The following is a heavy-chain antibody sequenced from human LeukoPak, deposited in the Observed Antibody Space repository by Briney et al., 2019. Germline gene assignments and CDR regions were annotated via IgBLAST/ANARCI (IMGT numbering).Heavy chain of an antibody. CDR2: IYTSGST. J-gene: IGHJ6*03. CDR3: ASMKRITMVRGVTGYYYMDV. CDR1: GGSISSYY. Sequence: SETLSLTCTVSGGSISSYYWSWIRQPAGKGLEWIGRIYTSGSTNYNPSLKSRVTISVDTSKNQFSLKLSSVTAADTAVYYCASMKRITMVRGVTGYYYMDVWGKGTTVTISS. D-gene: IGHD3-10*01. V-gene: IGHV4-4*07.